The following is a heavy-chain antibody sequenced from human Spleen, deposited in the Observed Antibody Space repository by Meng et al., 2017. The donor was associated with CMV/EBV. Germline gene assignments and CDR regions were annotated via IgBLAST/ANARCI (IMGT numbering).Heavy chain of an antibody. V-gene: IGHV3-48*04. CDR2: ISSSSSTI. Sequence: GESLKISCAPSGFSFSNYIMTWVRRAPGKGLEWVSYISSSSSTIYYADSVKGRFTISRDNAKNSLYLQMNSLRAEDTAVYYCASTYSYWGQGTLVTVSS. CDR3: ASTYSY. CDR1: GFSFSNYI. D-gene: IGHD1-26*01. J-gene: IGHJ4*02.